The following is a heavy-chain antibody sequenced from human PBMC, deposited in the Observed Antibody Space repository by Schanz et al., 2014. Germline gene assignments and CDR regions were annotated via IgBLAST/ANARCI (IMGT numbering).Heavy chain of an antibody. Sequence: QVQLVQSGAEVKKPGSSVKVSCKLSGGTFSSYAISWVRQAPGQGLEWMGRIIPILGIATYAQKFQGRLTITADKSTSTASMELSSLRSEDTAVYYCARGPSQGYSYGHNIGAYYYGMDVWGQGTTVTVSS. CDR3: ARGPSQGYSYGHNIGAYYYGMDV. CDR1: GGTFSSYA. V-gene: IGHV1-69*04. J-gene: IGHJ6*02. CDR2: IIPILGIA. D-gene: IGHD5-18*01.